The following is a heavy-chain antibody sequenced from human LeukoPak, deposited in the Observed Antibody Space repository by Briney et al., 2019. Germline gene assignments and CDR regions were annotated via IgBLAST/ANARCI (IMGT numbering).Heavy chain of an antibody. CDR1: GGTLSSYA. Sequence: GSSVKVSCKASGGTLSSYAISWVRQAPGQGLEWMGRIIPIFGTANYAQKFQGRVTITTDESTSTAYMELSSLRSEDTAVYYCATYWPGPYGDYEGYYYMDVWGKGTTVTVSS. D-gene: IGHD4-17*01. J-gene: IGHJ6*03. V-gene: IGHV1-69*05. CDR3: ATYWPGPYGDYEGYYYMDV. CDR2: IIPIFGTA.